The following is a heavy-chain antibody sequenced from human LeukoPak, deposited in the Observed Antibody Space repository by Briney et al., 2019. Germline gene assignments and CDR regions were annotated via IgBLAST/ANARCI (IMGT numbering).Heavy chain of an antibody. V-gene: IGHV4-30-4*07. Sequence: SETLSLTCAVSGGSISSGGYSWSWIRQPPGKGLEWIGYMYYSGSTYYNPSLKSRVTISVDTSKNQFSLKLSSVTAADTAVYYCAREHYYDSSGSSDAFDIWGQGTMVTVSS. D-gene: IGHD3-22*01. J-gene: IGHJ3*02. CDR2: MYYSGST. CDR3: AREHYYDSSGSSDAFDI. CDR1: GGSISSGGYS.